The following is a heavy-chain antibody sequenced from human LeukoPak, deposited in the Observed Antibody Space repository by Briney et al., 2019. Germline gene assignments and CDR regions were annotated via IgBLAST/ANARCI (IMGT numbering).Heavy chain of an antibody. Sequence: EGSLRLSCAASGFTFSSYWMHWVRQAPGKGLVWVSRINSDGSSTSYADSVKGRFTISRDNAKNTLYLQMNSLRAEDTAVYYCASGGVFDAFDIWGQGTMVTVSS. CDR2: INSDGSST. V-gene: IGHV3-74*01. CDR1: GFTFSSYW. D-gene: IGHD3-16*01. CDR3: ASGGVFDAFDI. J-gene: IGHJ3*02.